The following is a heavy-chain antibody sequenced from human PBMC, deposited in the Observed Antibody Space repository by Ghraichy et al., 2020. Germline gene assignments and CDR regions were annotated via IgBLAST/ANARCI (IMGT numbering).Heavy chain of an antibody. Sequence: GGSLRLSCAASGFTFGSYAMTWVRQAPGKGLEWVSAIGGSGGSTYYADSVKGRFTISRDNSKNTLYLQLNSLRAEDTAVYYCARYASSVYYYATFDYWGQGTLVTVSS. J-gene: IGHJ4*02. CDR2: IGGSGGST. CDR1: GFTFGSYA. V-gene: IGHV3-23*01. D-gene: IGHD3-22*01. CDR3: ARYASSVYYYATFDY.